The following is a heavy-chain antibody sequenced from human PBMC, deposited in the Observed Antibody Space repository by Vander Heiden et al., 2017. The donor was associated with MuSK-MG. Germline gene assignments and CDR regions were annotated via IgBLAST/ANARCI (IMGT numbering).Heavy chain of an antibody. CDR1: GFTFRRHG. CDR3: ARERGIAVAGTGEGFDY. D-gene: IGHD6-19*01. V-gene: IGHV3-33*01. CDR2: IWYDGSNK. Sequence: QLQLVESGGGVVTPGRSLRLSCAASGFTFRRHGMHWVRQAPGKGLEWVAVIWYDGSNKYYADSVKGRFTISRDNSKNTLYLQMNSLRAEDTAVYYCARERGIAVAGTGEGFDYWGQGTLVTVSS. J-gene: IGHJ4*02.